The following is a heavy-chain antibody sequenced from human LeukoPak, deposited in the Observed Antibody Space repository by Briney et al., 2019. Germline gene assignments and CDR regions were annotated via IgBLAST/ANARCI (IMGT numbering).Heavy chain of an antibody. CDR3: ARGRLVSGSYSRAPVYYFDY. CDR1: GYTFTSYD. Sequence: AASVKVSCKASGYTFTSYDINWVRQATGQGLEWMGWMNPNSGNTGYAQKFQGRVTMTRNTSISTAYMELSSLRSEDTAVYYCARGRLVSGSYSRAPVYYFDYWGQGTLVTVSS. J-gene: IGHJ4*02. CDR2: MNPNSGNT. D-gene: IGHD1-26*01. V-gene: IGHV1-8*01.